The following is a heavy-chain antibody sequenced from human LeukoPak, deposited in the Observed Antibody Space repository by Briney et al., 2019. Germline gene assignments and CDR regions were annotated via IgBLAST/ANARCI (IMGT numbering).Heavy chain of an antibody. CDR1: GGSIGSSNW. V-gene: IGHV4-4*02. CDR2: IYHSGST. Sequence: SETLSLTCAVSGGSIGSSNWWSWVRQPPGKGLEWIGEIYHSGSTNYNPSLKSRVTISVDKSKNQFSLKLSSVTAADTAVYYCARGAPYCSSTSCYAGIYYYYGMDVWGQGTTVTVSS. D-gene: IGHD2-2*01. CDR3: ARGAPYCSSTSCYAGIYYYYGMDV. J-gene: IGHJ6*02.